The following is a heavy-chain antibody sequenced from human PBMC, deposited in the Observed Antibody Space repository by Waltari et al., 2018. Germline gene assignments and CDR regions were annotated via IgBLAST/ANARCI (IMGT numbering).Heavy chain of an antibody. CDR3: ARVYGYYYYYYMDV. CDR1: GGSFSGYY. CDR2: INHSGST. Sequence: QVQLQQWGAGLLKPSETLSLTCAVYGGSFSGYYWSWIRRPPGKGLEWIGEINHSGSTNYNPSLKSRVTISVDTSKNQFSLKLSSVTAADTAVYYCARVYGYYYYYYMDVWGKGTTVTVSS. J-gene: IGHJ6*03. D-gene: IGHD2-8*01. V-gene: IGHV4-34*01.